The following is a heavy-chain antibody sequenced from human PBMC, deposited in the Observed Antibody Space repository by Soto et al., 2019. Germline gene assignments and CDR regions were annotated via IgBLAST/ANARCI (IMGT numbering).Heavy chain of an antibody. CDR3: ARDTVLMVYAIRAEYFQH. D-gene: IGHD2-8*01. CDR2: ISAYNGNT. Sequence: RASVKVSCKASGYTFTSYGISWVRQAPGQGLEWMGWISAYNGNTNYAQKLQGRVTMTTDTSTSTAYMELRSLRSDDTAVYYCARDTVLMVYAIRAEYFQHWGQGTLVTVSS. V-gene: IGHV1-18*01. J-gene: IGHJ1*01. CDR1: GYTFTSYG.